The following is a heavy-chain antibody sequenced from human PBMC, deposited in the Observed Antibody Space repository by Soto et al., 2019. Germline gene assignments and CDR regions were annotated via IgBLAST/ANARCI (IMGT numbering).Heavy chain of an antibody. Sequence: QVQLQESGPGLLKPSQTLSLTCTVSGGSISGAAYYWSWIRHLPGKGLEWIGYIYYTGTTYYRPSLESRVTIPLDTSKNQFSLKLTSVTAADTAVYYCARDTGFSGGYNWFDPWGQGTLVTVSS. CDR1: GGSISGAAYY. CDR2: IYYTGTT. V-gene: IGHV4-31*03. J-gene: IGHJ5*02. D-gene: IGHD3-16*01. CDR3: ARDTGFSGGYNWFDP.